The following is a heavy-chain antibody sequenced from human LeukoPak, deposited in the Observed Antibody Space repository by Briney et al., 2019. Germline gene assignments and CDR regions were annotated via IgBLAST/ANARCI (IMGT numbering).Heavy chain of an antibody. CDR3: VRDPSGSGFAFDS. V-gene: IGHV3-33*01. CDR2: IWFDGSNK. D-gene: IGHD1-1*01. CDR1: GFIFSNGA. Sequence: GRSLRLSCAASGFIFSNGAMHWVRQAPGKGLEWVAFIWFDGSNKHYADSVKGRFTISRDNSEDTLYLQMNSLRAEDTAVYYCVRDPSGSGFAFDSWGQGALVTVSP. J-gene: IGHJ4*02.